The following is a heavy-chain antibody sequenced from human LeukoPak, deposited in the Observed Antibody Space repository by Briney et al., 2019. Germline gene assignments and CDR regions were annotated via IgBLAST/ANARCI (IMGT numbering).Heavy chain of an antibody. J-gene: IGHJ4*02. V-gene: IGHV1-2*02. CDR2: INPNSGVT. Sequence: GASVKVSCKASGYTFTAYYMHWVRQAPGQGLEWMGWINPNSGVTNYAQKFQGRVTMTRDTSISTAYMELSRLRSDDTAVYYCAREAVAEDYFDYWGQGTLVTVSS. CDR1: GYTFTAYY. CDR3: AREAVAEDYFDY. D-gene: IGHD6-19*01.